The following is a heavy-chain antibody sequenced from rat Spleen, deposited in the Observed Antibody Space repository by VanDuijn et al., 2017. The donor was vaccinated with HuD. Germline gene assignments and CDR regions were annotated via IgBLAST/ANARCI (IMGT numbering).Heavy chain of an antibody. D-gene: IGHD1-6*01. CDR2: IDYSGRT. Sequence: EVQPQESGPGLVKPSQSLSLTCSVTGYSITSNYWGWIRKFPGNKMEWMGYIDYSGRTSYNPSLKSRISITRDTSKNQFFLQLNSVTTEDTATYYCTRGLSMSSTNYYYALFAYWGQGTLVTVSS. J-gene: IGHJ3*01. CDR3: TRGLSMSSTNYYYALFAY. CDR1: GYSITSNY. V-gene: IGHV3-1*01.